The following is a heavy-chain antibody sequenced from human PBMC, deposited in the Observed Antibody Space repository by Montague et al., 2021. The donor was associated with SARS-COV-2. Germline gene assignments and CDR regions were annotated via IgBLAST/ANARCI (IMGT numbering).Heavy chain of an antibody. CDR2: IYYSGST. CDR1: GDSISASDYY. V-gene: IGHV4-39*07. D-gene: IGHD6-19*01. CDR3: ASRGAVAGKVYFQH. J-gene: IGHJ1*01. Sequence: SETLSLTCIVSGDSISASDYYWGWIRQPPGKGLEWIGNIYYSGSTYYNPSLKSRVTISVDKSKNQFSLKLSSVTAADTAVYYCASRGAVAGKVYFQHWGQGTLVTVSP.